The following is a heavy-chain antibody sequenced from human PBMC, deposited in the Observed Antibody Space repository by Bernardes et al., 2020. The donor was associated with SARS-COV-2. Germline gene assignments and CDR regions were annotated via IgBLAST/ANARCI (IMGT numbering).Heavy chain of an antibody. CDR1: GFTFNTYA. V-gene: IGHV3-23*01. J-gene: IGHJ4*02. Sequence: GGSLILSCAASGFTFNTYAMSWVRHAPGQGLEWVSTVSGSGENTYYADSVEGRFTISRDNSKNTLYLQMNSLRAEDTAVYHCAKRLQQLAYFDSWGQGTLVTVSS. CDR3: AKRLQQLAYFDS. CDR2: VSGSGENT. D-gene: IGHD6-13*01.